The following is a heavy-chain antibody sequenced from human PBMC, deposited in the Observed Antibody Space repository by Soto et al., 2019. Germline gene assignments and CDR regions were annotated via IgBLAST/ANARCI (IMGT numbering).Heavy chain of an antibody. J-gene: IGHJ5*02. V-gene: IGHV4-39*01. CDR2: IYYSGST. CDR3: ARHIGQPTATESNWFDP. CDR1: GGSISSSSYY. D-gene: IGHD4-4*01. Sequence: SETLSLTCTVSGGSISSSSYYWGWIRQPPGKGLEWIGSIYYSGSTYYNPSLKSRVTISVDTSKNQFSLKLSSVTAADTAVYYCARHIGQPTATESNWFDPWGQGTLVTVSS.